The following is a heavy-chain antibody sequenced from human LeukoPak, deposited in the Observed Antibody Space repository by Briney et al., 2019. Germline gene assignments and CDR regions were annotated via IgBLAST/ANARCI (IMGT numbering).Heavy chain of an antibody. V-gene: IGHV1-69*01. J-gene: IGHJ3*02. CDR1: GGTFSSYA. D-gene: IGHD3-22*01. CDR2: IIPIFGTA. CDR3: ATYYYDSHDAFDI. Sequence: SVKVSCTASGGTFSSYAISWVRQAPGQGLEWMGGIIPIFGTANYAQKFQGRVTITADESTSTAYMELSSLRSEDTAVYYCATYYYDSHDAFDIWGQGTMVTVSS.